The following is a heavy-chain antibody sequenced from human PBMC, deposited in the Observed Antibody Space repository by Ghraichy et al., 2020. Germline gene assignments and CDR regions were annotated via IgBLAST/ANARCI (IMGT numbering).Heavy chain of an antibody. CDR1: GGSISRYH. V-gene: IGHV4-4*07. Sequence: SETLSLTCTVSGGSISRYHWSWIRQPAGKGLEWIGRISTSGRTNYIPSLKSRVTMSLDTSKNQFSLRLSSVTAADTAVYYCAADTGGNCYSCEYDYWGRGILFTVSS. J-gene: IGHJ4*02. D-gene: IGHD2-15*01. CDR3: AADTGGNCYSCEYDY. CDR2: ISTSGRT.